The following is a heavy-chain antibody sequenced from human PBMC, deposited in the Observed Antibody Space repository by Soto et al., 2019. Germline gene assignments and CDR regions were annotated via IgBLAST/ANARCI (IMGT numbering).Heavy chain of an antibody. J-gene: IGHJ3*02. CDR2: IYYSGST. Sequence: SETLSLTCTVSGGSISSYYWSWIRQPPGKGLEWIGYIYYSGSTNYNPSLKSRVTISVDTSKNQFSLKLSSVTAADTAVYYCARKWELLDDAFDIWGQGTMVTGSS. V-gene: IGHV4-59*01. CDR3: ARKWELLDDAFDI. D-gene: IGHD1-26*01. CDR1: GGSISSYY.